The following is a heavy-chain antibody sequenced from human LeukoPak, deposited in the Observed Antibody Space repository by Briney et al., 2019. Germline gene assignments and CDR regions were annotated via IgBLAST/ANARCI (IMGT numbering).Heavy chain of an antibody. J-gene: IGHJ4*02. CDR3: ARDRRDGYNLYYFDL. D-gene: IGHD5-24*01. Sequence: SETLSLTCTVSGGSIYSGSYYWSWIRQPAGKGLEWIGRIYTSGSTNDNPSLKSRCTISVDTSKNQFSLRLSSVTAADTAVYYCARDRRDGYNLYYFDLWGQGTLVTVSS. CDR2: IYTSGST. V-gene: IGHV4-61*02. CDR1: GGSIYSGSYY.